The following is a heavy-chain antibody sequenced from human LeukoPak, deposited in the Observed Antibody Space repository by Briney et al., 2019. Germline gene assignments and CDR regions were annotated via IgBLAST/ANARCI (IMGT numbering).Heavy chain of an antibody. D-gene: IGHD1-26*01. J-gene: IGHJ5*02. CDR1: GYTFTSYY. CDR3: ARSGSYYAWFDP. Sequence: GASVKVSCKASGYTFTSYYMHWVRQAPGQGLEWMGIINPSGGSTSYAQKFQGRVTMTRDMSTSTVYMELSSLRPEDTAVYYCARSGSYYAWFDPWGQGTLVTVSS. CDR2: INPSGGST. V-gene: IGHV1-46*01.